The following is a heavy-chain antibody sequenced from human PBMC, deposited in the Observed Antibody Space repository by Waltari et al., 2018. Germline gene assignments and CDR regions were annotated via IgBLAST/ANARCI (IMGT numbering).Heavy chain of an antibody. V-gene: IGHV2-5*01. CDR3: AKSSFEPRSFDY. CDR2: IYWNDDK. Sequence: QITLKESGPTLVKPTQTLTLTCTFSGFSLSTSGVGVGWIRQPPGKALEWLALIYWNDDKRYSPSLKSRLIITKDTSKTQVVLTMTNMDPVDTATYYCAKSSFEPRSFDYWGQGTLVTVSS. J-gene: IGHJ4*02. CDR1: GFSLSTSGVG.